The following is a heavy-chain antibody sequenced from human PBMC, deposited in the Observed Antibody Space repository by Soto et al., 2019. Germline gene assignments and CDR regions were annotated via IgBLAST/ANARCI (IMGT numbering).Heavy chain of an antibody. CDR2: IWYDGSNK. CDR3: ARDLSSYDILTGYYIGAGFDY. D-gene: IGHD3-9*01. J-gene: IGHJ4*02. Sequence: QVQLVESGGGVVQPGRSLRLSCAASGFTFSSYGMHWVRQAPGKGLEWVAGIWYDGSNKYYADSVKGRFTISRDNSKNTLYLQMNSLRAEDTAVYYCARDLSSYDILTGYYIGAGFDYWGQGTLVTVSS. V-gene: IGHV3-33*01. CDR1: GFTFSSYG.